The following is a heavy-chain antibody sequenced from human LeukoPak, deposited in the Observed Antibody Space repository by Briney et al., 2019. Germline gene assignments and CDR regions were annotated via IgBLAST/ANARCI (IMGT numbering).Heavy chain of an antibody. D-gene: IGHD6-19*01. CDR3: ARDQWPNDAFDI. CDR2: INSDGSST. V-gene: IGHV3-74*01. J-gene: IGHJ3*02. CDR1: GFTFRSYW. Sequence: GGSLRLSCAASGFTFRSYWVHWVRQAPGKGLVWVSRINSDGSSTTYAESVKGRFTISRDNAKNTLYLQMNSLRAEDTAVYYCARDQWPNDAFDIWGQGTMVTVSS.